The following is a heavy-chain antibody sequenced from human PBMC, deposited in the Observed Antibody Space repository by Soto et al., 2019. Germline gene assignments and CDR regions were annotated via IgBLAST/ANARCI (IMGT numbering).Heavy chain of an antibody. CDR3: ARLGGYVSVGYYYLWDS. Sequence: QLQLQESGPGLVKPSETLSLTCRVSDGSMNSDSSYWGWIRQPPGKGLEWIGVINHSGSTYHNLSLKGRVTMSVVASRNQFALKLTSMTAADTAVYSCARLGGYVSVGYYYLWDSWGQGTLVTVSS. D-gene: IGHD3-22*01. CDR2: INHSGST. CDR1: DGSMNSDSSY. V-gene: IGHV4-39*01. J-gene: IGHJ4*02.